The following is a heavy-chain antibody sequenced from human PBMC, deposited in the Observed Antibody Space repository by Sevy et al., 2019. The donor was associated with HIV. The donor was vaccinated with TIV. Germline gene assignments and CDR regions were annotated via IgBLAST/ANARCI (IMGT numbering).Heavy chain of an antibody. D-gene: IGHD2-15*01. CDR3: TLEGLYCSGGSCYSEGFDS. CDR2: IKSKTDGVTK. Sequence: GGSLRLSCAAFGFTFTNAWMSWVRQAPGKGLEWVGRIKSKTDGVTKDYAAHVKGRFTISRDDSKNTLYLHMNSLKTEDTAVYYCTLEGLYCSGGSCYSEGFDSWGQGTLVTVSS. CDR1: GFTFTNAW. J-gene: IGHJ4*02. V-gene: IGHV3-15*01.